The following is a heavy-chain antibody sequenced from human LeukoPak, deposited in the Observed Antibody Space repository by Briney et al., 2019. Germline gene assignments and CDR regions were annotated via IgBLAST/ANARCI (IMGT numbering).Heavy chain of an antibody. V-gene: IGHV3-48*03. Sequence: GGSLRLSCAASGFTFSSYEMNWVRQAPGKGLGWVSFISSSGNTIYYADSVKGRFIISRDNAKNSLYLQMNSLRTEDTAVYYCAGERPGEDTFDIWGQGTMVTVSS. J-gene: IGHJ3*02. CDR1: GFTFSSYE. CDR2: ISSSGNTI. CDR3: AGERPGEDTFDI. D-gene: IGHD7-27*01.